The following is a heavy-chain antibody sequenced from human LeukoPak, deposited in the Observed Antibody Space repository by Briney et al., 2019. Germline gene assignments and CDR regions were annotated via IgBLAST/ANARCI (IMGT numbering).Heavy chain of an antibody. V-gene: IGHV3-30*04. D-gene: IGHD1-26*01. CDR1: GFTFSSYA. J-gene: IGHJ4*02. CDR3: ARDRGYSGSWDFDY. Sequence: GRSLRLSCAASGFTFSSYAMHWVSQAPGKGMGWEAVISHDGSNKYYADSVKGRFTISRDNSKITLYLQMNSLRAEDTAVYYCARDRGYSGSWDFDYWGQGTLVTVSS. CDR2: ISHDGSNK.